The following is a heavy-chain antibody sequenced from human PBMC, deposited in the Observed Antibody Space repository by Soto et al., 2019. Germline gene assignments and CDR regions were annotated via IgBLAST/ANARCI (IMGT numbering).Heavy chain of an antibody. D-gene: IGHD3-22*01. V-gene: IGHV3-21*02. CDR3: VRARSTDSRPDY. CDR1: GFTFGNYS. J-gene: IGHJ4*02. Sequence: VQLVDSGGDVVQPGGSLRLSCTGSGFTFGNYSMIWVRQAPGKGLEWVASITSSSTYIYYADSLKGRFTISRDNAKNSLFLQLDSLRAEDTAMYLCVRARSTDSRPDYWGQGTLVTVSS. CDR2: ITSSSTYI.